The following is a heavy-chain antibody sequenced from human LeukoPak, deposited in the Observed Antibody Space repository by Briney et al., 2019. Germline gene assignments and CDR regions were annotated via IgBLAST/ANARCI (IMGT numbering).Heavy chain of an antibody. J-gene: IGHJ4*02. V-gene: IGHV4-59*01. CDR2: IYYSGST. Sequence: GSLRLSCAASGFTFDDYGMSWIRQPPGKGLEWIGYIYYSGSTNYNPSLRSRVTISVDTSKNQLSLKLSSVTAADTAVYYCARHGYSYGPYFDYWGQGTLVIVSS. CDR1: GFTFDDYG. D-gene: IGHD5-18*01. CDR3: ARHGYSYGPYFDY.